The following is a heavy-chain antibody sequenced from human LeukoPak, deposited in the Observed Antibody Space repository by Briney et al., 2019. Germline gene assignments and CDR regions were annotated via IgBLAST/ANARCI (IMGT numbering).Heavy chain of an antibody. Sequence: GGSLRLSRAASGFTLSSYSMNWVRQAPGKGLEWVSSIRSSSSYIYYADSLQGGFTLSRDKDQNSLSLQMNSLRAEGTAVYFCTLVTTGPNYFDGWGQGSPVTASS. D-gene: IGHD4-17*01. V-gene: IGHV3-21*01. CDR3: TLVTTGPNYFDG. CDR1: GFTLSSYS. CDR2: IRSSSSYI. J-gene: IGHJ4*02.